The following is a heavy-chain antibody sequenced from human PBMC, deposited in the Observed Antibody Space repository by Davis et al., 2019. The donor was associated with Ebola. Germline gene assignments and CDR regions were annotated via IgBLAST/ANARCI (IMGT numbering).Heavy chain of an antibody. CDR2: INAGNGNT. CDR1: GYTFTSYG. J-gene: IGHJ6*02. CDR3: ARDLRGGAYCGGDCPPAYYGMDV. Sequence: ASVKVSCKASGYTFTSYGISWVRQAPGQRLEWMGWINAGNGNTKYSQKFQGRVTITRDTSASTAYMELRSLRSDDTAVYYCARDLRGGAYCGGDCPPAYYGMDVWGQGTTVTVSS. V-gene: IGHV1-18*01. D-gene: IGHD2-21*01.